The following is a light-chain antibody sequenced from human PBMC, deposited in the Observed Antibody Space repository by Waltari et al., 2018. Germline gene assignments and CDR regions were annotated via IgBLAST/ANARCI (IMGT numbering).Light chain of an antibody. Sequence: DIVMTQSPDSLAVSLGERATINCKSSQSVLYSSNNKNYLAWYQQKPGQPPKLLIYWASTRESGVPDRFSGSGSGTDFTLTISSLQAEDVAVYYCQQYYSTPPITFGGGTKVEIK. V-gene: IGKV4-1*01. J-gene: IGKJ4*01. CDR3: QQYYSTPPIT. CDR1: QSVLYSSNNKNY. CDR2: WAS.